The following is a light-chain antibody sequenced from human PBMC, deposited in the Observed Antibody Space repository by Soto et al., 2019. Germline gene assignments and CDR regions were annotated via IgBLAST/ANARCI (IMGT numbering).Light chain of an antibody. Sequence: QSALTQPPSVSGSPGQSVTISCTGTSSDLGSYNRVSWYQQAPGTAPKLIIYEVSNRPSGVPDRFSGSKSGKTASLTISGLQAEDEADYFCSLYISGSTYVFGTGTQLTVL. CDR1: SSDLGSYNR. V-gene: IGLV2-18*01. CDR3: SLYISGSTYV. J-gene: IGLJ1*01. CDR2: EVS.